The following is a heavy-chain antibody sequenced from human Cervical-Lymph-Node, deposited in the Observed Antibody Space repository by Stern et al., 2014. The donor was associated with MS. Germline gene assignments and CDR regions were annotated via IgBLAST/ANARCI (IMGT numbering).Heavy chain of an antibody. D-gene: IGHD3-16*01. CDR3: ARDRNGEGVMAY. V-gene: IGHV1-69*18. CDR1: GGSFKTYA. J-gene: IGHJ4*02. CDR2: TFPMFTST. Sequence: VQLVESGPEVKKPGSSVKVSCKASGGSFKTYAITWVRQAPGQGPEWMGRTFPMFTSTNIAQMLQGRVTITADESTNAAYMEMRRLRAEDTAVYYCARDRNGEGVMAYWGQGTLVTVSS.